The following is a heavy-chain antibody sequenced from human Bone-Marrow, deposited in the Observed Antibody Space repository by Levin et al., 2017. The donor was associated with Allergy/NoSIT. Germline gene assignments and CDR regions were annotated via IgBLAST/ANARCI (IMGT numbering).Heavy chain of an antibody. J-gene: IGHJ4*02. Sequence: SETLSLTCSVSGASITNSGYYWGWIRQPPGKGLEWIGSIYYSGGTYYNLSLKSRVTISVDTSKDQFSLQLSSVTAADPAVYYCASHLLGVADPFDDWGQGTLVTVSS. D-gene: IGHD6-19*01. CDR2: IYYSGGT. CDR1: GASITNSGYY. V-gene: IGHV4-39*01. CDR3: ASHLLGVADPFDD.